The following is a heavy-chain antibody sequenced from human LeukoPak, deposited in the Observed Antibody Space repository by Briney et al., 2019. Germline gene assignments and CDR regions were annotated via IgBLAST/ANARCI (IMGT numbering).Heavy chain of an antibody. V-gene: IGHV6-1*01. CDR2: TYYRSKWYN. CDR1: GDSVSSSSAT. CDR3: ARDKGGGVDTALAY. J-gene: IGHJ4*02. D-gene: IGHD5-18*01. Sequence: SQTLSLTCAISGDSVSSSSATWNWIRQSPSRGLEWLGRTYYRSKWYNNYAVSVKSRITINPDTSNNQFSLQLNSVTPEDTAVYYCARDKGGGVDTALAYWGQGTLVTVSS.